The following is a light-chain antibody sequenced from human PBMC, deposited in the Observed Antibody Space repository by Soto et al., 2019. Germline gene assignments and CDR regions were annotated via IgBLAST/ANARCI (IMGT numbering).Light chain of an antibody. CDR1: SSDIGKYNL. CDR2: EVS. V-gene: IGLV2-23*02. CDR3: YSNVGVWTFI. J-gene: IGLJ2*01. Sequence: QSALTQPASVSGSPGQSITISCTGSSSDIGKYNLVSWYQLQSGKAPKLILYEVSRRPSGVPTRFTGSKSGNTASLTISGLQPEDEADYYCYSNVGVWTFIFGWGTQLTVL.